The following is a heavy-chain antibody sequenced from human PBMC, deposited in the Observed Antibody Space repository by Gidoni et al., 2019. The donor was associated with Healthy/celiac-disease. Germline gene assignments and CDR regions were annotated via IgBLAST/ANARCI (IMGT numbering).Heavy chain of an antibody. J-gene: IGHJ4*02. V-gene: IGHV3-30-3*01. D-gene: IGHD2-15*01. CDR2: ISYDGSNK. CDR1: GVTFSSYA. CDR3: ARECSGGSCYGDY. Sequence: QVQLVESGCGVVQPGRSLRLSCAASGVTFSSYAMHWVRQAPGKGLEWVAVISYDGSNKYYADSVKGRFTISRDNSKNTLYLQMNSLRAEDTAVYYCARECSGGSCYGDYWGQGTLVTVSS.